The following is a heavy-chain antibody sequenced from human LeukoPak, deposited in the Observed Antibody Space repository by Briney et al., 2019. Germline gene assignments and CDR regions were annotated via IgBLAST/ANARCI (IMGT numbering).Heavy chain of an antibody. CDR3: ATGGQVGGSVYFDY. D-gene: IGHD3-10*01. Sequence: GGSLRLSCSASGLTFSTYAMHWVRQAPGKGLEYAAAISSNGSSTYYADSVKGRFTISRDNSKNTLYLQMSSLRAEDTAVYYCATGGQVGGSVYFDYWGQGTLVTVSS. J-gene: IGHJ4*02. CDR1: GLTFSTYA. CDR2: ISSNGSST. V-gene: IGHV3-64D*09.